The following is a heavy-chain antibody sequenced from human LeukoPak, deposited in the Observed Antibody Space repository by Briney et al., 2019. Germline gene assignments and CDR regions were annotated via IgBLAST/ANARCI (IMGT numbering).Heavy chain of an antibody. CDR1: GFTFSSSA. Sequence: PGGSLRLSCAASGFTFSSSAMHWVRQDPRKGLVWVSRINGDGRNINYADSVRGRFTISRDNAKNTLYLQMNTLRVEDTAVYYCTRDLMDYDVSTGLHHYYMDVWGQGTTVTVSS. CDR3: TRDLMDYDVSTGLHHYYMDV. D-gene: IGHD3-9*01. J-gene: IGHJ6*02. V-gene: IGHV3-74*01. CDR2: INGDGRNI.